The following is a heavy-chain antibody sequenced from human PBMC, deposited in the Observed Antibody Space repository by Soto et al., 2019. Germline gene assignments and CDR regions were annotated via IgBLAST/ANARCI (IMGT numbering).Heavy chain of an antibody. J-gene: IGHJ6*02. CDR3: AKTMGDCSGGTCYGAYAMDV. CDR2: ISANGANT. D-gene: IGHD2-15*01. CDR1: GITFATYA. V-gene: IGHV3-23*01. Sequence: GSLPRSCAASGITFATYAMTWVRQAPGIGLKWVSTISANGANTYFADSVKGRFTLSRDNSKNTLYLEMNSLRAEDTAVYYCAKTMGDCSGGTCYGAYAMDVWAQGT.